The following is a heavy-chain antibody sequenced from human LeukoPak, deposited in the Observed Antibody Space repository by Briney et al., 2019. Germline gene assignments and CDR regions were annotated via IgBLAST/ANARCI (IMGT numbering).Heavy chain of an antibody. CDR2: ISGSGGST. CDR1: GFTFSSYA. V-gene: IGHV3-23*01. J-gene: IGHJ6*02. D-gene: IGHD6-13*01. Sequence: PGGSLRLSCAASGFTFSSYAMSWVRQAPGKGLEWVSAISGSGGSTYYADSVKGRFTISRDNPKNTLYLQMNSLRAEDTAVYYCAKDNIAAAGSRRYYYYYYGMDVWGQGTTVTVSS. CDR3: AKDNIAAAGSRRYYYYYYGMDV.